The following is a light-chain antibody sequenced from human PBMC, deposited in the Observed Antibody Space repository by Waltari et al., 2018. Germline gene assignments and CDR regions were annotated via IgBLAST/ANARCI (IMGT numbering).Light chain of an antibody. CDR3: ATWDDTLSGWV. CDR1: NSNIGNNA. V-gene: IGLV1-36*01. CDR2: YND. Sequence: QSVLTQPPSVSGVPRQRVTISCSGSNSNIGNNAVAWYQQIPGRAPKLLIYYNDLLSSGVSDRFSGSKSGSSASLAISVLQSEDEADYYCATWDDTLSGWVFGGGTKLTVL. J-gene: IGLJ3*02.